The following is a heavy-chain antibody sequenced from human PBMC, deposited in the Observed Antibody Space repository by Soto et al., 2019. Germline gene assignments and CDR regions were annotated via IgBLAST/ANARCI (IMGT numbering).Heavy chain of an antibody. J-gene: IGHJ5*02. CDR3: ARGPYNWNAGWFDP. D-gene: IGHD1-20*01. CDR2: INHSGST. V-gene: IGHV4-34*01. Sequence: PSETLSLTCAVYGGSFSGYYLSWIRQPPGKGLEWIGEINHSGSTNYNPSLKSRVTISVDTSKNQFSLKLSSVTAADTAVYYCARGPYNWNAGWFDPWGQGTLVTVSS. CDR1: GGSFSGYY.